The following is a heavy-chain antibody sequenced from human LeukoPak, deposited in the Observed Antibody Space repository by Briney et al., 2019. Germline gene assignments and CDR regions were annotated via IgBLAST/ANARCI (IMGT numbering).Heavy chain of an antibody. CDR1: GFTFSSYS. CDR2: ISSSSSYI. CDR3: ARGRIIAARGAFDI. V-gene: IGHV3-21*01. D-gene: IGHD6-6*01. Sequence: GGSLRLSCAASGFTFSSYSMNWVRQAPGKGLEWVSSISSSSSYIYYADSVKGRFTISRDNAKNSLYLQMNSLRAEDTAVYYCARGRIIAARGAFDIWGQGTMVTVSS. J-gene: IGHJ3*02.